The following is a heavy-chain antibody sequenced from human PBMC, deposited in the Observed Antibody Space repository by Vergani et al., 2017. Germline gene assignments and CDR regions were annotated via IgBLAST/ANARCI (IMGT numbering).Heavy chain of an antibody. CDR1: GYTFTGYY. J-gene: IGHJ6*03. CDR2: INPNSGGT. Sequence: QVQLVQSGAEVKKPGASVKVSCKASGYTFTGYYMHWVRQAPGQGLEWMGWINPNSGGTNYAQKFQGWVTMTRDTSISTAYRELSRLRSDDTAVYYWARGGEVGIWGMYYYYYYMDVWGKGTTVTVSS. CDR3: ARGGEVGIWGMYYYYYYMDV. V-gene: IGHV1-2*04. D-gene: IGHD7-27*01.